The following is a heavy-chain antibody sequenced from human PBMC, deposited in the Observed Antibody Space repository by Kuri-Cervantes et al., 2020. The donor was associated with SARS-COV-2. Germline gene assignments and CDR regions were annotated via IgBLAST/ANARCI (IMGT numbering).Heavy chain of an antibody. J-gene: IGHJ4*02. CDR2: IRSKANRYAT. D-gene: IGHD4-11*01. Sequence: GESLTLSCAASGVTFSGSAMHWVRPASGKGLEWVGRIRSKANRYATAYTAAVTGRFTISRDASKNTAYLQMNSIKAEETAVYYCTSLSTVAPFDYWGPGTLVTVSS. V-gene: IGHV3-73*01. CDR1: GVTFSGSA. CDR3: TSLSTVAPFDY.